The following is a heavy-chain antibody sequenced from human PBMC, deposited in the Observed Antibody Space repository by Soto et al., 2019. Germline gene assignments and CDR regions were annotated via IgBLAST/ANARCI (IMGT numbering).Heavy chain of an antibody. Sequence: ASVKVSCKASGNTFTNFGVTWVRQAPGQGLEWMGWISAYTDDTNYAQKFQGRVTMTIDTSRRTAYLDLRSLTSYDTAVYYCARVIPGDEDWFHXWGQGTLFTVSX. CDR3: ARVIPGDEDWFHX. J-gene: IGHJ5*02. CDR1: GNTFTNFG. V-gene: IGHV1-18*01. CDR2: ISAYTDDT. D-gene: IGHD2-2*01.